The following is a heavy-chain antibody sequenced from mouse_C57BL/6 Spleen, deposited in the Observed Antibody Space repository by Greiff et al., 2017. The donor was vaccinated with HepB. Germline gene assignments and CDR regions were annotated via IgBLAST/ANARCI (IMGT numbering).Heavy chain of an antibody. CDR3: VRQGIYDGYYDYAMDY. V-gene: IGHV10-1*01. CDR1: GFSFNTYA. D-gene: IGHD2-3*01. J-gene: IGHJ4*01. Sequence: GGGLVQPKGSLKLSCAASGFSFNTYAMNWVRQAPGKGLEWVARIRSKSNNYATYYADSVKDRFTISRDDSESMLYLQMNNLKTEDTAMYYCVRQGIYDGYYDYAMDYWGQGTSVTVSS. CDR2: IRSKSNNYAT.